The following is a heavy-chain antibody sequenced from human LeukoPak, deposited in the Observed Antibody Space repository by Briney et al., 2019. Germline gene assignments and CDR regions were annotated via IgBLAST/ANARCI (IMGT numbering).Heavy chain of an antibody. J-gene: IGHJ4*02. V-gene: IGHV4-34*01. CDR3: ARLIYYDSSGYLDY. CDR1: GGSFSSYY. Sequence: SETLSLTCAVYGGSFSSYYWSWIRQPPGRGLEWIGKTNHGGSTNYNPSLKSRVTISVDMSKNQFSLKLSSVTAADTAVYYCARLIYYDSSGYLDYWGQGSLVTVSS. CDR2: TNHGGST. D-gene: IGHD3-22*01.